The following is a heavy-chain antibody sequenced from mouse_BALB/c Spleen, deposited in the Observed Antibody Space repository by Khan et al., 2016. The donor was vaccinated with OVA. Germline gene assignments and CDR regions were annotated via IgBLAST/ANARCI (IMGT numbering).Heavy chain of an antibody. CDR2: IWSDGST. CDR3: ARQPYDHYYALDY. D-gene: IGHD1-1*01. Sequence: VQLQESGPGLVAPSQSLSITCTISGFSLTSYGIHWVRQPPGKGLEWLVVIWSDGSTTYNSTLKSRLSITKDNSKSQVFLKMNSLQTDDTAMYYCARQPYDHYYALDYWGQGTTVTVSS. V-gene: IGHV2-6-1*01. J-gene: IGHJ4*01. CDR1: GFSLTSYG.